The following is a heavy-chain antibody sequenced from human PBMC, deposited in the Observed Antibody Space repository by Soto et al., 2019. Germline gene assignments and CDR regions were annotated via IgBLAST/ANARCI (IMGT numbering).Heavy chain of an antibody. Sequence: PGGSLRLSCAAPRFTFSSYTMHWVRQAPGEGLQWVAAISYDGNNKSYAETVKSRFTISRDSSSQTQKLQMNTLRPDDTAMYYYATFVVSSTDYTWNYGTCFCCWSPGALVTVSS. V-gene: IGHV3-30*01. CDR3: ATFVVSSTDYTWNYGTCFCC. J-gene: IGHJ4*02. CDR1: RFTFSSYT. CDR2: ISYDGNNK. D-gene: IGHD2-21*01.